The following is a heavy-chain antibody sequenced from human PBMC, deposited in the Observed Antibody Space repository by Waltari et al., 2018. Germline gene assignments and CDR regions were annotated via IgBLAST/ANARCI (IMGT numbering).Heavy chain of an antibody. CDR1: GFRVGDYW. CDR3: ARKAGSGYPYGPFYYDN. D-gene: IGHD5-12*01. CDR2: INVDGGYI. Sequence: EVHLAESGGGVVQPGGSLRLSCTGSGFRVGDYWMHWVRQAPGKGLEWVSRINVDGGYISYGDSVKGRFTISRDNAKNTVFLQLNSQRADDTAVYFCARKAGSGYPYGPFYYDNWGQGTLVTVSS. V-gene: IGHV3-74*01. J-gene: IGHJ4*02.